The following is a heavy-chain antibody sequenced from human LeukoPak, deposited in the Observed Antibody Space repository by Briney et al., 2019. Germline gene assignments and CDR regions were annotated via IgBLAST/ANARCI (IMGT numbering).Heavy chain of an antibody. J-gene: IGHJ4*02. V-gene: IGHV4-61*02. Sequence: SETLSLTCIVSGDSVSSGTYYWTWLRQPAGKGLEWIGRIHTSGNTNYSPSLKSRVTISRDTSKNLFSLRLTSVTAADTAVYYCVRDWNGDYFDYWGQGTLVTVSS. CDR2: IHTSGNT. CDR1: GDSVSSGTYY. CDR3: VRDWNGDYFDY. D-gene: IGHD1-1*01.